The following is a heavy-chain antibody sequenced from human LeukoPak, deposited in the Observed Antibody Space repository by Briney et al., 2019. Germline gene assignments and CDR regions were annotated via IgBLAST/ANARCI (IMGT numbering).Heavy chain of an antibody. Sequence: SETLSLTCTVSGGSISSYYWSWIRQPAGKGLEWIGRIYTSGSTNYNPSLKSRVTMSVDTSKNQLSLRLTSVTAADTAVYYCARHPFATPFDHWGRGTLVTVSS. J-gene: IGHJ4*02. V-gene: IGHV4-4*07. D-gene: IGHD2-15*01. CDR3: ARHPFATPFDH. CDR2: IYTSGST. CDR1: GGSISSYY.